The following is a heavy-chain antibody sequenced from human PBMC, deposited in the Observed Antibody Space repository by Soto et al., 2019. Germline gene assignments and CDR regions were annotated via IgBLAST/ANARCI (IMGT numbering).Heavy chain of an antibody. J-gene: IGHJ6*02. CDR3: ARVSYIVVDYGMDV. V-gene: IGHV1-3*01. Sequence: ASVKVSCKASGYTFTSYAMHWVRQAPGQRLEWMGWINAGNGNTKYSQKFQGRVTMTRDTSTSTVYMELSSLRSEDTAVYYCARVSYIVVDYGMDVWGQGTTVTVSS. CDR2: INAGNGNT. CDR1: GYTFTSYA. D-gene: IGHD2-15*01.